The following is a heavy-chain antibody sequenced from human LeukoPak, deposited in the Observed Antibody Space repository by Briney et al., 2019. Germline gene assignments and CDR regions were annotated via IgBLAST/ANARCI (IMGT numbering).Heavy chain of an antibody. V-gene: IGHV3-33*01. CDR2: TWFDGSNI. J-gene: IGHJ4*02. CDR3: ARDSLPMAVTGPFDH. Sequence: WGSLRLSCAASGFTFSSYGMHSVRQAPGKGVEWVTSTWFDGSNIHYADSMKGRVIISRDNSKSALYLQMNILRAEDTAIYYCARDSLPMAVTGPFDHWGQGALVTVSS. D-gene: IGHD6-19*01. CDR1: GFTFSSYG.